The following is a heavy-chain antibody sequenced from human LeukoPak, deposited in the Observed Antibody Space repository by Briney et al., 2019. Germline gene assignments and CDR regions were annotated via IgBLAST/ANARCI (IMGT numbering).Heavy chain of an antibody. D-gene: IGHD2-15*01. J-gene: IGHJ4*02. CDR1: GGSISSYY. V-gene: IGHV4-4*07. CDR2: IYTSGST. Sequence: SETLSLTCTVSGGSISSYYWSWIRQPAGKGLEWIGRIYTSGSTNYNPSLKSRVTMSVDTSENQFSLKLGSVTPADTAVYACARSVVAAKEYIDNWGQGTLVTVSS. CDR3: ARSVVAAKEYIDN.